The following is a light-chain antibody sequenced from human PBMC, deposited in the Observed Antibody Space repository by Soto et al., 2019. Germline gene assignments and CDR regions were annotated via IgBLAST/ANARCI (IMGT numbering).Light chain of an antibody. CDR3: QQYGGSPLYT. Sequence: DIVLTQSPGTLSLSPGEVATLSCRASQSVSSSHLAWYQQKPGQAPRLVIYGASSRATGIPDRFSGSGSGTDFTLTISRLEPEDFAVYYCQQYGGSPLYTFGQGTTLEIK. CDR1: QSVSSSH. CDR2: GAS. V-gene: IGKV3-20*01. J-gene: IGKJ2*01.